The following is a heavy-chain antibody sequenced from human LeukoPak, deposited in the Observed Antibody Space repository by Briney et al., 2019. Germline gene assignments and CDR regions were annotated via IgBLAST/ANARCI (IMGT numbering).Heavy chain of an antibody. Sequence: GGSLRLSCAASGFTFSSYGMHWVRQAPGKGLEWVAFIRYDGSNKYYADSVKGRFTISRDNSKNTLYPQMNSLRAEDTAVYYCAISVGETTVTTGSDYWGQGTLVTVSS. CDR1: GFTFSSYG. CDR2: IRYDGSNK. J-gene: IGHJ4*02. D-gene: IGHD4-17*01. V-gene: IGHV3-30*02. CDR3: AISVGETTVTTGSDY.